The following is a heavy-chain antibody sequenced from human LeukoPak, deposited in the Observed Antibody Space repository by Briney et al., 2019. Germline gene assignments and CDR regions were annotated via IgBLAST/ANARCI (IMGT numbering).Heavy chain of an antibody. V-gene: IGHV1-2*02. Sequence: GASVKVSCKASGYTFTGYYMHWVRQAPGQGLERMGWINPNSGGTNYAQKFQGRVTMTRDTSISTAYMELSRLRSDDTAVYYCARELPSPNDHHYLDYWGQGTLVTVSS. D-gene: IGHD1-1*01. J-gene: IGHJ4*02. CDR3: ARELPSPNDHHYLDY. CDR1: GYTFTGYY. CDR2: INPNSGGT.